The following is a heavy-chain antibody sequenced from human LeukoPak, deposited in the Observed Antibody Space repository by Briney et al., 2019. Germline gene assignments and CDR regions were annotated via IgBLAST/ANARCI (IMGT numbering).Heavy chain of an antibody. CDR3: ARADVDIVAQNV. CDR2: INPSGGST. Sequence: ASVKVSCKASGYTFTSYYMHWVRQAPGQGLEWMGIINPSGGSTSYAQKFQGRVTITADESTSTAYMELSSLRSEDTAVYYCARADVDIVAQNVWGQGTTVTVSS. V-gene: IGHV1-46*01. J-gene: IGHJ6*02. CDR1: GYTFTSYY. D-gene: IGHD5-12*01.